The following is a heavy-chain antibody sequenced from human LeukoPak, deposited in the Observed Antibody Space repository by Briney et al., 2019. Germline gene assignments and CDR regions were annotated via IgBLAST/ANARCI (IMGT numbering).Heavy chain of an antibody. D-gene: IGHD2-2*01. CDR1: GGSFSGYY. Sequence: SETLSLTCAVYGGSFSGYYWSWIRQPPGKGLEWIGEINHSGSTNYNPSLKSRVTISVDTSKNQFSLKLSSVTAADTAVYYCASLGYCSSTSCYGYWGQGTLVTVSS. J-gene: IGHJ4*02. V-gene: IGHV4-34*01. CDR2: INHSGST. CDR3: ASLGYCSSTSCYGY.